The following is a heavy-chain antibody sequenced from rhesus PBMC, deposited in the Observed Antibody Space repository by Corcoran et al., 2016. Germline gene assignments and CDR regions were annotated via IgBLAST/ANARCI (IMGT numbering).Heavy chain of an antibody. CDR1: GFSLTTSGMG. J-gene: IGHJ3*01. V-gene: IGHV2-174*01. CDR3: ARITFDF. CDR2: LYWDDDK. Sequence: QVTLKESGPALVKPTQTLTLTCTFSGFSLTTSGMGMGWIRQPPGKALEWLALLYWDDDKRYTTSLKSRLTISKDTSKNQVVLTMTNMDPVDTATYYCARITFDFWGPGLRVTVSS.